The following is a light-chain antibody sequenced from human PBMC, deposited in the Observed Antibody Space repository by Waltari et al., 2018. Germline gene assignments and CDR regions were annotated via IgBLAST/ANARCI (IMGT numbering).Light chain of an antibody. CDR1: QSVLYSSNNKKY. J-gene: IGKJ2*01. Sequence: DIVMTQSPDSLAVSLGERATINCKSSQSVLYSSNNKKYLAWYQQKPGQPPKLLLYGASTRESGVPDRFSGSGSGTDFTLTISSLQAEDVAVYYCQQYYSTPLTFGQGTELEIK. CDR2: GAS. CDR3: QQYYSTPLT. V-gene: IGKV4-1*01.